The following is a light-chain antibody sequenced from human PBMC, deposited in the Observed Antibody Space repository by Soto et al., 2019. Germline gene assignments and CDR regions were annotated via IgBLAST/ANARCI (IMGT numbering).Light chain of an antibody. J-gene: IGKJ4*01. CDR3: QQRSNWPLT. Sequence: EIVLTQSPATLSLSPGDRATLSCRASQSVSSYLAWYQQKPGQAPRLLIYDACHRATGIPARFSGSGSGTDFTLTSSSLEPEDFAVYYCQQRSNWPLTFGGGTTVDIK. V-gene: IGKV3-11*01. CDR1: QSVSSY. CDR2: DAC.